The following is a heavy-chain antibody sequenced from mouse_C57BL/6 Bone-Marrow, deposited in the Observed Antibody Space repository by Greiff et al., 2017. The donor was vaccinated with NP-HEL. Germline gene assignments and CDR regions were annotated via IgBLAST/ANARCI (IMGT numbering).Heavy chain of an antibody. V-gene: IGHV1-82*01. CDR3: ARDDYDVDYAMDY. Sequence: VQWVESGPELVKPGASVKISCKASGYAFSSSWMNWVKQRPGKGLEWIGRIYPGDGDTNYNGKFKGKATLTADKSSSTAYMQLSSLTSEDSAVYFCARDDYDVDYAMDYWGQGTSVTVSS. CDR2: IYPGDGDT. J-gene: IGHJ4*01. D-gene: IGHD2-4*01. CDR1: GYAFSSSW.